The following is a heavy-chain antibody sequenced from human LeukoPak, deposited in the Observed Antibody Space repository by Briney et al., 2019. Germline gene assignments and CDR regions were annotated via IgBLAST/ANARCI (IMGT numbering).Heavy chain of an antibody. V-gene: IGHV3-23*01. J-gene: IGHJ5*02. CDR1: GFTFSSYA. CDR2: ISGSGGST. D-gene: IGHD2-2*01. CDR3: AKMGYCSSTSFHMNWFDL. Sequence: GGSLRLSCAASGFTFSSYAMSWVRQAPGKGLEWVSAISGSGGSTYYADSVKGRFTISRDNSKNTLYLQMNSLRAEDTAVYYCAKMGYCSSTSFHMNWFDLWGQGTLVTVSS.